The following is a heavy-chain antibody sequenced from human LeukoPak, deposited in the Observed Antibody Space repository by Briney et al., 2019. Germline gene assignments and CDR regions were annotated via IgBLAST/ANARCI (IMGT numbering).Heavy chain of an antibody. CDR3: ARTGWGLRPWKIYTYYFDY. D-gene: IGHD2-21*02. CDR2: INHSGNT. CDR1: GGSFSGYY. J-gene: IGHJ4*02. Sequence: SETLSLTCAVYGGSFSGYYWSWLRQPPGKGLEWIGEINHSGNTNYNPSLKSRVTISVDTSKNQFSLKLSSVTAADTAVYYCARTGWGLRPWKIYTYYFDYWGQGTLVSVSS. V-gene: IGHV4-34*01.